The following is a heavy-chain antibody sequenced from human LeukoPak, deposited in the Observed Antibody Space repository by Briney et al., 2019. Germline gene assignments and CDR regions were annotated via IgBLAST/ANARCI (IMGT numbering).Heavy chain of an antibody. CDR1: GGTFSSYA. D-gene: IGHD3-22*01. J-gene: IGHJ4*02. CDR2: IIPIFGTA. CDR3: AREXGVRYDSSGYXLYYFDY. V-gene: IGHV1-69*13. Sequence: ASVKVSCKASGGTFSSYAISWVRQAPGQGLEWMGGIIPIFGTANYAQKFQGRVTITADESTSTAYMELRSLRSDDTAVYYCAREXGVRYDSSGYXLYYFDYWGQGTLVTVSS.